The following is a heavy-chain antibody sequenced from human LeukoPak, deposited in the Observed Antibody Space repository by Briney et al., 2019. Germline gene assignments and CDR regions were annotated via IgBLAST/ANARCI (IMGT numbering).Heavy chain of an antibody. CDR1: GFTFSSYG. J-gene: IGHJ4*02. V-gene: IGHV3-30*02. D-gene: IGHD2-2*01. Sequence: GGSLRLSCAASGFTFSSYGMHWVRQAPGKGLEWVAFIRNGGSNKYYADSVKGRFTISRDNSKNTLYLQMNSLRAEDTAVYYCAKAILGYCSSTSCHGGGLGYWGQGTLVTVSS. CDR2: IRNGGSNK. CDR3: AKAILGYCSSTSCHGGGLGY.